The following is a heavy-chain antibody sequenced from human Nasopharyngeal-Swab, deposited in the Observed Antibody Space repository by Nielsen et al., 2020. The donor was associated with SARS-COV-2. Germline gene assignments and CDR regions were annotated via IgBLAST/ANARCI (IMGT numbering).Heavy chain of an antibody. CDR2: IDPSDSYT. CDR1: GYSFTSYW. D-gene: IGHD6-19*01. V-gene: IGHV5-10-1*01. J-gene: IGHJ4*02. CDR3: AVADGSGWSY. Sequence: GESLKISCKGSGYSFTSYWISWVRQMPGKGLGWMGRIDPSDSYTNYSPSFQGHVTISADKSISTAYLQWSSLKASDTAMYYCAVADGSGWSYWGQGTLVTVSS.